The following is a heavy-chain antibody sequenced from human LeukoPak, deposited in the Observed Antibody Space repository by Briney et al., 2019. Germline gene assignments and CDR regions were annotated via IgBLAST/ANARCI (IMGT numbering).Heavy chain of an antibody. CDR1: GFTFSSYS. V-gene: IGHV3-30*03. Sequence: PGGSLRLSCAAPGFTFSSYSMNWGRQAPGKGLEWVAVISRDGSNEYYADSVKGRFTISRDNAKKTLYLQMKSLRIEDTAVYYCARGRLLYFGEIDSWGQGTLVTVSS. J-gene: IGHJ5*01. CDR3: ARGRLLYFGEIDS. CDR2: ISRDGSNE. D-gene: IGHD3-10*01.